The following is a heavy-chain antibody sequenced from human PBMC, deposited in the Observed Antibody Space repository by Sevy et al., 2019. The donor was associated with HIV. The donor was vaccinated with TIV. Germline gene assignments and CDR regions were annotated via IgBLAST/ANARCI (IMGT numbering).Heavy chain of an antibody. J-gene: IGHJ6*02. Sequence: GGSLRLSCAASGFTFSNYWISWVRQAPGKGLEWVANIKRDGSEKYYVASVKGRFTISRDNAKNSLYLQMNSLRAEDTAVYYCARDCSSTSCLWGMDVWGQGTTVTVSS. CDR1: GFTFSNYW. V-gene: IGHV3-7*03. D-gene: IGHD2-2*01. CDR3: ARDCSSTSCLWGMDV. CDR2: IKRDGSEK.